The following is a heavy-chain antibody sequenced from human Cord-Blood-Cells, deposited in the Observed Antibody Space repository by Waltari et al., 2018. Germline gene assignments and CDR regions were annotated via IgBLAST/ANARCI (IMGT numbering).Heavy chain of an antibody. CDR1: GRFLRGHS. CDR2: INHSGST. V-gene: IGHV4-34*01. J-gene: IGHJ6*02. CDR3: AREVVVAFMDV. Sequence: QVQLQPWGAGLLKPSETLSLTCAVYGRFLRGHSCSWIRQPPGKGLEWIGKINHSGSTNYNPSLKSRVTISVDTSKNQFSLKLSSVTAADTAVYYCAREVVVAFMDVWGQGTTVTVSS. D-gene: IGHD2-15*01.